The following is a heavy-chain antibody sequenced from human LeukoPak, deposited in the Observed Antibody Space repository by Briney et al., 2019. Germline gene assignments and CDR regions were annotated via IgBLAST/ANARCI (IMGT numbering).Heavy chain of an antibody. D-gene: IGHD5-18*01. CDR2: IYTSGST. CDR1: GGSFSSTSYY. CDR3: ARVDTAMVTWFDP. J-gene: IGHJ5*02. V-gene: IGHV4-61*02. Sequence: PSETLSLTCTVSGGSFSSTSYYWGWIRQPAGKGLEWIGRIYTSGSTNYNPSLKSRLTISVDTSKNQFSLKLSSVTAADTAMYYCARVDTAMVTWFDPWGQGTLVTVSS.